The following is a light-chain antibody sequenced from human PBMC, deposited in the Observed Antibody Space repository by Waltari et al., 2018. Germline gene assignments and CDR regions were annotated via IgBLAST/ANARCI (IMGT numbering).Light chain of an antibody. CDR1: SGSIASNY. CDR2: EDN. Sequence: NFMLTQPHSVSESPGKTVTISCTRSSGSIASNYVQWYQQRPGSAPTTVIYEDNTRPSGVPDRFSGSIDSSSNSASLTISGLKTEDEADYYCQSYDSSNRVFGGGTKLTVL. CDR3: QSYDSSNRV. V-gene: IGLV6-57*03. J-gene: IGLJ3*02.